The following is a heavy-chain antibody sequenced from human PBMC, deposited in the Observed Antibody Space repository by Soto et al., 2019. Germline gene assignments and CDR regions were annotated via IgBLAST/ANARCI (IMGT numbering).Heavy chain of an antibody. CDR3: TLVTLGSSRASHY. Sequence: EVQLVESGGGLVQPEGSLRLSCAASGFTFSDHYMDWVRQAPGKGLEWVGRIKNKANSYTTEYAAPVKGRLIISKDDSKKSVFLQMNRLTTADRAVYYCTLVTLGSSRASHYWGQGILVTVSS. CDR2: IKNKANSYTT. J-gene: IGHJ4*02. V-gene: IGHV3-72*01. D-gene: IGHD2-2*01. CDR1: GFTFSDHY.